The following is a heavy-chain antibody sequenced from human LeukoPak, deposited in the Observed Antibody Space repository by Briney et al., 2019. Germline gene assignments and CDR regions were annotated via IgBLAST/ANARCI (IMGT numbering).Heavy chain of an antibody. CDR2: ISISSSTI. D-gene: IGHD1-26*01. V-gene: IGHV3-48*01. CDR1: GFTFSSYS. Sequence: GGSLRLSCAASGFTFSSYSMNWVRQAPGKGLEWVSYISISSSTIYYADSVKGRFTISRDNAKNSLYLQLNSLRSEDTAVYYCARDRSYAGEPDNWFDPWGQGTLVTVSS. J-gene: IGHJ5*02. CDR3: ARDRSYAGEPDNWFDP.